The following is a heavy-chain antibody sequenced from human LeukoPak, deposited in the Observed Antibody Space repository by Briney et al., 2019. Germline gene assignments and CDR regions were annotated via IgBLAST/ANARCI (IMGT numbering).Heavy chain of an antibody. Sequence: SETLSLTCTVSGGSISSGSYYWSWIRQPARKGLEWIGRIYTSGSTNYNPSLKSRVTISVDTSKNQFSLKLSSVTAADTAVYYCARRSLAVADDYWGQGTLVTVSS. CDR3: ARRSLAVADDY. D-gene: IGHD6-19*01. CDR1: GGSISSGSYY. V-gene: IGHV4-61*02. J-gene: IGHJ4*02. CDR2: IYTSGST.